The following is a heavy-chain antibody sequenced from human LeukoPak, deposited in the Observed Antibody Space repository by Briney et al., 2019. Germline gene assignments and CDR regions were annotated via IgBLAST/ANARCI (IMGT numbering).Heavy chain of an antibody. CDR2: INPNSGGT. V-gene: IGHV1-2*02. CDR3: ARHLKGGYKAFDY. Sequence: ASVKVSCKASGYTFTGYYMHWVRQAPGQGLEWMGWINPNSGGTNYAQKFQGRVTMTRDTSISTAYMELSRLRSDDTAVYYCARHLKGGYKAFDYWGQGTLVTISS. J-gene: IGHJ4*02. CDR1: GYTFTGYY. D-gene: IGHD3-22*01.